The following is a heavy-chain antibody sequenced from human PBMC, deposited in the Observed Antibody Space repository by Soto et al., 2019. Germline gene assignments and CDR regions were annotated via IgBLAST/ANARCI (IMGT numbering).Heavy chain of an antibody. CDR1: GDMFRNSA. CDR2: IIPLFRKT. J-gene: IGHJ6*02. V-gene: IGHV1-69*01. Sequence: QVQLVQSGGEVKRPGSSVKVSCKASGDMFRNSAFTWVRQAPGQGLAWMGVIIPLFRKTDVAQKFQGRVNLTADESTSSLYMEVSSLTSEDTAVYYCARARLSNGDPNIYFFYGLDVWGQGTTITVSS. D-gene: IGHD3-10*01. CDR3: ARARLSNGDPNIYFFYGLDV.